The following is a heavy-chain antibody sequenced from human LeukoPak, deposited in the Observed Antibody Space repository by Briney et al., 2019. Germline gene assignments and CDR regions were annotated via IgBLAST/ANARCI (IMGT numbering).Heavy chain of an antibody. V-gene: IGHV4-30-4*08. D-gene: IGHD6-13*01. CDR1: GGSISSGDYY. CDR2: IYYSGST. CDR3: ARYSSSWSLAFDI. J-gene: IGHJ3*02. Sequence: SETLSLTCTVSGGSISSGDYYWSWIRQPPGKGLEWIGYIYYSGSTYYNPSLKSRVTISVDTSKNQFSLKLSSVTAAGTAVYYCARYSSSWSLAFDIWGQGTMVTVSS.